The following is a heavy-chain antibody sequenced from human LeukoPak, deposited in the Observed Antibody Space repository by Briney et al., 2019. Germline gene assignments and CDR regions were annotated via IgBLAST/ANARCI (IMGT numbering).Heavy chain of an antibody. Sequence: PGRSLRLSCAASGFTFTTYAMDWVRQAPGKGLEWVAVISYDGSNKYYADSVKGRFTISRDNSKNTLYLQMNSLRAEDTAVYYCAKGSSGWYEDYWGQGTLVTVSS. CDR3: AKGSSGWYEDY. CDR1: GFTFTTYA. D-gene: IGHD6-19*01. J-gene: IGHJ4*02. V-gene: IGHV3-30*04. CDR2: ISYDGSNK.